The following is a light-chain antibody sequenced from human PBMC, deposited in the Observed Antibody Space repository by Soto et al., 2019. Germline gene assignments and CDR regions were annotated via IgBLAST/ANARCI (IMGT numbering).Light chain of an antibody. Sequence: DIQMTQSPPSLSASVGDRVTITCRASQSISSYLIWYQQKPGKAPKLLIYAASSLQSGVPSRVSGSGSGTDFTLTISSLQPEDFATYYCQQSYSTPPITFGQGTRLEIK. CDR3: QQSYSTPPIT. CDR1: QSISSY. CDR2: AAS. V-gene: IGKV1-39*01. J-gene: IGKJ5*01.